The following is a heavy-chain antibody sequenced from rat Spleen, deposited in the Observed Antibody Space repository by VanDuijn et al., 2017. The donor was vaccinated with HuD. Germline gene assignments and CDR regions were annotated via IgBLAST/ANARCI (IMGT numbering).Heavy chain of an antibody. Sequence: EVQLVESGGGLVQPGRSLKLSCAVSGFTFSNYGMAWVRQAPTKGLEWVATISYDGSNTYYRDSVKGRFTISRDNTKSTLYLQMDSLGSEDTDTYYCARRGNSYYFDYWGQGVMVTVSS. CDR2: ISYDGSNT. CDR3: ARRGNSYYFDY. D-gene: IGHD1-10*01. V-gene: IGHV5-29*01. J-gene: IGHJ2*01. CDR1: GFTFSNYG.